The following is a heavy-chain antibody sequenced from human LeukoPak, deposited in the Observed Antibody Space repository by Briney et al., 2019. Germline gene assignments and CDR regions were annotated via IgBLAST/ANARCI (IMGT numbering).Heavy chain of an antibody. CDR1: GGSISSYY. V-gene: IGHV4-59*01. D-gene: IGHD3-10*01. Sequence: SETLSRTCTVSGGSISSYYWSWIRQPPGKGLEWIGYIYYSGSTNYNPSLKSRVTISVDTSKNQFSLKLSSVTAADTAVYYCARDPAGTFIDYWGQGTLVTVSS. J-gene: IGHJ4*02. CDR2: IYYSGST. CDR3: ARDPAGTFIDY.